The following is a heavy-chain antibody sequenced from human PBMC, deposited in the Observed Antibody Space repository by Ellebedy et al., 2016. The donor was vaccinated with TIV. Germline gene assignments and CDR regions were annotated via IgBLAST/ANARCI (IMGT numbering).Heavy chain of an antibody. D-gene: IGHD2-2*01. J-gene: IGHJ4*02. CDR2: IYYSGSA. CDR1: GGSISSSTTYY. Sequence: MPSETLSLTCTVSGGSISSSTTYYWGWIRQPPGQGLEWIGSIYYSGSAYYNPSLKSRVTISADTSRNNFSLKLTSVTPADTAVYYCGWDCTSAFCRGGDWGRGSLVTVSS. V-gene: IGHV4-39*02. CDR3: GWDCTSAFCRGGD.